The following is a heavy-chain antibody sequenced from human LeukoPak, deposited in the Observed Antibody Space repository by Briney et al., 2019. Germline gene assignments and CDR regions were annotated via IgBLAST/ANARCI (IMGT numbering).Heavy chain of an antibody. CDR1: GYTFTGYY. J-gene: IGHJ4*02. Sequence: ASVKVSCKASGYTFTGYYMHWVRQAPGQGLEWMGWINPNSGGTNYAQKFQGRVTMTRDTSISTAYMELSRLRSDDTAAYYCARRGGIAQAGIGFSPDYWGREPWSPSPQ. CDR3: ARRGGIAQAGIGFSPDY. CDR2: INPNSGGT. D-gene: IGHD6-19*01. V-gene: IGHV1-2*02.